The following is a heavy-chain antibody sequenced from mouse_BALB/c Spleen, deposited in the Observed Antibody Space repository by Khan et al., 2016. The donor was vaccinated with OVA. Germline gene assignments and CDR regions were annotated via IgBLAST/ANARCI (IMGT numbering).Heavy chain of an antibody. Sequence: VQLQESGAELMKPGASVKISCKATGYAFRSYWIEWVKQRTGHGLEWVGEILPGTGNTKYNEKFEGKATFTADTSSNTAYLQLNSLTSADSAVYYCARPYYADYWGQGTTLTVSS. D-gene: IGHD2-10*01. CDR2: ILPGTGNT. J-gene: IGHJ2*01. CDR1: GYAFRSYW. CDR3: ARPYYADY. V-gene: IGHV1-9*01.